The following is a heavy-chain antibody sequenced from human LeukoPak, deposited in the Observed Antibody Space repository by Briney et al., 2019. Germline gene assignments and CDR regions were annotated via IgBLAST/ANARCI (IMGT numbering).Heavy chain of an antibody. CDR2: MTGSATST. CDR3: AKTADWYYDY. V-gene: IGHV3-23*01. CDR1: GFTFSQYT. D-gene: IGHD1-7*01. J-gene: IGHJ4*02. Sequence: AGGSLRLSCVGSGFTFSQYTMTWVRQAPGKGLEWLSDMTGSATSTFYADSVKGRFTISRDNSRNTLYLQMNSLRAEDTALYHCAKTADWYYDYWGQGTLVTVSS.